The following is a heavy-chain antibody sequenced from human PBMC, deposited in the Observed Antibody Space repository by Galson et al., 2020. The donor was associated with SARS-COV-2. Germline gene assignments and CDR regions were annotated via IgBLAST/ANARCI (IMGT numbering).Heavy chain of an antibody. J-gene: IGHJ6*02. CDR3: ARERYDSGGYYYYYYGMDV. Sequence: SVKVSCKASGGTFSSYAISWVRQAHGQGLEWMGRIIPILGIANYAQKFQGRVTITADKSTSTAYMELSSLRSEDTAVYYCARERYDSGGYYYYYYGMDVWGQGTTVTVSS. CDR2: IIPILGIA. D-gene: IGHD3-22*01. CDR1: GGTFSSYA. V-gene: IGHV1-69*04.